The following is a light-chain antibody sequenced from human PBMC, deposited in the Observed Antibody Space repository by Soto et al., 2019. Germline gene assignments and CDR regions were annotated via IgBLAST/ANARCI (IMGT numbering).Light chain of an antibody. Sequence: QSVLTQPPSVSGARGQRVTISCTGSNSNIGAGYDVHWYQHLPGTAPKLLIYGNSNRPSGVPDRFSGSKSGTSASLAITGLQAEDEADYYCQSYDSSLSASGVFGGGTKLTVL. V-gene: IGLV1-40*01. CDR3: QSYDSSLSASGV. CDR1: NSNIGAGYD. CDR2: GNS. J-gene: IGLJ3*02.